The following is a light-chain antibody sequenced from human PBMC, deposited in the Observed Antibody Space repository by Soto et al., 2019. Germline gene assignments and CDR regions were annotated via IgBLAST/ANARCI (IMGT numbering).Light chain of an antibody. CDR3: QQYSNWPRT. J-gene: IGKJ1*01. Sequence: EVVMTQSPATLSLAPGERATLSYRASQTVFTNVAWYQQKPGQAPRLLIYRASTRATNVPARFSGSGSGTEFTLTISSLQSEDFAVYFCQQYSNWPRTFGQGTKVEI. CDR2: RAS. CDR1: QTVFTN. V-gene: IGKV3-15*01.